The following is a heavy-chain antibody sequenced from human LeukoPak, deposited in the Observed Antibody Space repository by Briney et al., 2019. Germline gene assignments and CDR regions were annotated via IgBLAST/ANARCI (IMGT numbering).Heavy chain of an antibody. CDR2: IYHSGST. CDR1: GGSISSSNW. V-gene: IGHV4-4*02. J-gene: IGHJ6*02. CDR3: ARDRDIGTHYYYYGMDV. Sequence: SETLSLTCAVSGGSISSSNWWSWVRQPPGKGLEWIGEIYHSGSTNYNPSLKSRLTTSVDTSKNQFSLKLSSVTAADTAVYYCARDRDIGTHYYYYGMDVWGQGTTVTVSS. D-gene: IGHD2-15*01.